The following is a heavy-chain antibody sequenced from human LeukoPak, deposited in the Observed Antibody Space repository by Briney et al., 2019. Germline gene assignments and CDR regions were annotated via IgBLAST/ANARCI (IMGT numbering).Heavy chain of an antibody. J-gene: IGHJ4*02. CDR2: IDQDGNEI. CDR1: GFRFSAYW. D-gene: IGHD7-27*01. V-gene: IGHV3-7*05. CDR3: ARITSGAADY. Sequence: PGGSLRLSCAASGFRFSAYWLSWVRQAPGKRLEWVANIDQDGNEIYYVESVKGRFTISRDNAKNSLYLLTNSLRADDTAVYYCARITSGAADYWGQGTLVTVSS.